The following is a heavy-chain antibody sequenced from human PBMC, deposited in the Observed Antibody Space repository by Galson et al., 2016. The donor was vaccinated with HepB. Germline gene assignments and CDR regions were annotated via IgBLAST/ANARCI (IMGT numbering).Heavy chain of an antibody. CDR3: TRGTYDYVWDSYRYTGMFYGMDV. D-gene: IGHD3-16*02. Sequence: CAISGDSVSSNNVAWNWIRQSPSRGLEWLGRTYCRSKWYSDYAVSVESRININPDTSKNQFSLQLNSVTPEDTAVYYCTRGTYDYVWDSYRYTGMFYGMDVWGQGTTVTV. J-gene: IGHJ6*02. CDR2: TYCRSKWYS. V-gene: IGHV6-1*01. CDR1: GDSVSSNNVA.